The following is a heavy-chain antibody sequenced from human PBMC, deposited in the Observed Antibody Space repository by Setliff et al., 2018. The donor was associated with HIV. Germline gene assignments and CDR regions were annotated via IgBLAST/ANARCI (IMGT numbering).Heavy chain of an antibody. J-gene: IGHJ4*02. CDR2: ISSDGSST. Sequence: GGSLRLSCAVSGFTFSSYWMHWVRQAPGKGLVWVSRISSDGSSTSYADSVKGRFTISRDNAKNTLYLQMHSLRAEDTGIYYCARRPLYYFDYWGQGTLVTSPQ. CDR1: GFTFSSYW. CDR3: ARRPLYYFDY. V-gene: IGHV3-74*01.